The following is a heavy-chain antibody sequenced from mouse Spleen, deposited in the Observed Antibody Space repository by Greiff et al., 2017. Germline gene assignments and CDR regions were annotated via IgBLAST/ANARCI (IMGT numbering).Heavy chain of an antibody. CDR3: ARQGYRTFAY. CDR2: ISNGGGST. V-gene: IGHV5-12*01. CDR1: GFTFSDYY. Sequence: EVMLVESGGGLVQPGGSLKLSCAASGFTFSDYYMYWVRQTPEKRLEWVAYISNGGGSTYYPDTVKGRFTISRDNAKNTLYLQMSRLKSEDTAMYYCARQGYRTFAYWGQGTLVTVSA. J-gene: IGHJ3*01.